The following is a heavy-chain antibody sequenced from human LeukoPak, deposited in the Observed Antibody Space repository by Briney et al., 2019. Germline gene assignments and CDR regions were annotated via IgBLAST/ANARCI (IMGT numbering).Heavy chain of an antibody. CDR2: ISGSGGST. CDR1: GFTFSSYA. Sequence: GGSLRLSCAASGFTFSSYAMSWVRQAPGKGLEWVSAISGSGGSTYYADSVKGRFTISRDESRNTVFLQMNNLRADDTAMYYCARGELRTYFDYWGQGTLVTVSS. D-gene: IGHD1-7*01. J-gene: IGHJ4*02. V-gene: IGHV3-23*01. CDR3: ARGELRTYFDY.